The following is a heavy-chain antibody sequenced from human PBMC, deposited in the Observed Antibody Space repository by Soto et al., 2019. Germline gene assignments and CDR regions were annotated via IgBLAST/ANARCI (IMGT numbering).Heavy chain of an antibody. J-gene: IGHJ6*02. CDR3: GSFHTYGMDV. Sequence: PSETLSLTCTVSGGSISSGDYYWSWIRQPPGKGLEWIGYIYYSGSTYYNPSLKSRVTISVDTSKNQFSLRAEDTAVYYCGSFHTYGMDVWGQGTTVTVSS. CDR1: GGSISSGDYY. V-gene: IGHV4-30-4*02. CDR2: IYYSGST.